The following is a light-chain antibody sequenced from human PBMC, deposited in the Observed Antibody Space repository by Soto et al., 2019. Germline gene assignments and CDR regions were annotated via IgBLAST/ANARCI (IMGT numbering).Light chain of an antibody. CDR2: DAS. Sequence: EIVLTQSPATLSLSPVERATLSCRTSQSVSSYLAWYQQKPGQAPRLLIYDASNRATGTPARFSGSGSGTDFTLTISSLEPEDFAVYYCQQRSDWLFGPGTKVDIK. J-gene: IGKJ3*01. CDR1: QSVSSY. CDR3: QQRSDWL. V-gene: IGKV3-11*01.